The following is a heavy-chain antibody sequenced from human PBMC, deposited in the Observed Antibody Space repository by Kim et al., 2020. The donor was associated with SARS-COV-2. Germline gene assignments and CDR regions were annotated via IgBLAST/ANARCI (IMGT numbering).Heavy chain of an antibody. J-gene: IGHJ4*02. CDR2: INHRGTT. CDR1: GGSFSNYY. D-gene: IGHD4-4*01. Sequence: SETLSLTCVVSGGSFSNYYWGWIRQSPGRGLEWIADINHRGTTNYNPSLRSRVTISVDTSKNHISLNLTSVSAADSAIYFCAREYSSNYYPQIWCPGALV. V-gene: IGHV4-34*01. CDR3: AREYSSNYYPQI.